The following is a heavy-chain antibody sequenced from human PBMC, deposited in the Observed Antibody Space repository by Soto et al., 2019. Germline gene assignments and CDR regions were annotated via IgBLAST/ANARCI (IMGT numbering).Heavy chain of an antibody. CDR1: GGTFSSYA. D-gene: IGHD2-2*01. CDR2: IIPIFGTA. V-gene: IGHV1-69*13. Sequence: SVKVSCKASGGTFSSYAISWVRQAPGQGLEWMGGIIPIFGTANYAQKFQGRVTITADESTSTAYMELSSLRSEDTAVYYCARDYHVSDAGNWFDPWGQGTLVTVSS. J-gene: IGHJ5*02. CDR3: ARDYHVSDAGNWFDP.